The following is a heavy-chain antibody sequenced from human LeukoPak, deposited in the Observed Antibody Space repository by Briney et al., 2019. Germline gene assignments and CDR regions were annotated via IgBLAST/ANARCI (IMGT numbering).Heavy chain of an antibody. Sequence: GGSLGLSCAASGFTFSSYAVNWVRQAPGKGLEWVSSISSSGSSIYYADSVKGRFTISRDNAKNSLYLQINSLGAEDTAVYYCARGRNAGGTYYFDYWGQGTLVTVSS. CDR1: GFTFSSYA. D-gene: IGHD4-23*01. V-gene: IGHV3-21*01. CDR3: ARGRNAGGTYYFDY. J-gene: IGHJ4*02. CDR2: ISSSGSSI.